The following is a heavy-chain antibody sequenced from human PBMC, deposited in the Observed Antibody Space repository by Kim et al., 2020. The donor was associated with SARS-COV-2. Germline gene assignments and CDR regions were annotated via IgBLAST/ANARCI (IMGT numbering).Heavy chain of an antibody. J-gene: IGHJ2*01. CDR3: ASSLAYCGGDCFRAVGGGSYFDL. V-gene: IGHV4-30-4*01. CDR1: GGSISSGDYY. CDR2: IYYSGST. D-gene: IGHD2-21*02. Sequence: SETLSLTCTVSGGSISSGDYYWSWIRQPPGKGLEWIGYIYYSGSTYYNPSLKSRVTISVDTSKNQFSLKLSSVTAADTAVYYCASSLAYCGGDCFRAVGGGSYFDLWGRGTLVTVSS.